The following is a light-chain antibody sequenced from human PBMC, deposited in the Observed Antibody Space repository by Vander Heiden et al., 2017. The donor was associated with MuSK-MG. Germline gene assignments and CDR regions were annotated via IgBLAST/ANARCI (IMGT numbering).Light chain of an antibody. CDR2: INI. CDR3: EAWDDSMNGRV. J-gene: IGLJ3*02. Sequence: QSVLTQPPSASGTPGQRVTISCSGSSSNLRSTTLHCSQQPPGTAPKLLTYINIKRRSGVPDRVSGSKSGTSATLATSWLQAEEEADYYCEAWDDSMNGRVFGGGTKLTVL. CDR1: SSNLRSTT. V-gene: IGLV1-44*01.